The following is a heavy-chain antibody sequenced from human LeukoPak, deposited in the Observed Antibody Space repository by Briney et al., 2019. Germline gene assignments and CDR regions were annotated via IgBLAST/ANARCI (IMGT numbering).Heavy chain of an antibody. J-gene: IGHJ6*03. CDR3: ARGKLSIAVAGTYYYYYMDV. V-gene: IGHV1-8*03. Sequence: ASVKVSCKASGYTFTAYYIHWVRQATGQGLEWMGWMNPNSGNTGYAQKFQGRVTITRNTSISTAYMELSSLRSEDTAVYYCARGKLSIAVAGTYYYYYMDVWGKGTTVTVSS. D-gene: IGHD6-19*01. CDR2: MNPNSGNT. CDR1: GYTFTAYY.